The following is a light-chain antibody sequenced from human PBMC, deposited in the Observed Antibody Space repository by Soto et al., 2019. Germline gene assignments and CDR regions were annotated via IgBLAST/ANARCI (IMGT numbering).Light chain of an antibody. CDR1: KLGDKY. CDR3: QAWDSSARV. Sequence: SYELTQPPSVSVSPGQTASITCSGDKLGDKYACWYQQKPGQSPVLVIYQDSKRPSGIPERFSGSNSGNTATLTISGTQAMDEADYYCQAWDSSARVFGGGTQLTVL. V-gene: IGLV3-1*01. CDR2: QDS. J-gene: IGLJ2*01.